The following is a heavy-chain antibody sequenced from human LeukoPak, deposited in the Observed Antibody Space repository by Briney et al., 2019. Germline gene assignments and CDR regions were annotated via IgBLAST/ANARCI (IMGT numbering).Heavy chain of an antibody. V-gene: IGHV1-46*01. D-gene: IGHD2/OR15-2a*01. CDR1: GYTFTSYY. J-gene: IGHJ3*02. Sequence: ASVKVSCKASGYTFTSYYMHWVRQAPGQGLEWMGIINPSGGSTSYAQKFQGRVTMTTDTSTSTVYMEVRSLRSDDTAVYYCARSTHRGGDAFDIWGQGTMVTVSS. CDR2: INPSGGST. CDR3: ARSTHRGGDAFDI.